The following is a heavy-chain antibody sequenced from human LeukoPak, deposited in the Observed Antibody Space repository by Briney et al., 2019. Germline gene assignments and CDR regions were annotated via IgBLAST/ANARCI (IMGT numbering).Heavy chain of an antibody. CDR3: ARERYRGDVYNSIFDI. CDR2: INRSGGST. J-gene: IGHJ3*02. Sequence: ASVKVSCKASGYTFTSYYMHWVRQAPGQGLEWMGIINRSGGSTTYAQKFQGRVTMTRDTSTSTVYMELSSLRSDDPAVYYCARERYRGDVYNSIFDIWGQGTMVTVSS. V-gene: IGHV1-46*01. D-gene: IGHD5-24*01. CDR1: GYTFTSYY.